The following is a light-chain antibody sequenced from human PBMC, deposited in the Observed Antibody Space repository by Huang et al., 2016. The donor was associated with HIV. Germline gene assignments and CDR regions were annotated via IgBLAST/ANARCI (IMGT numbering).Light chain of an antibody. V-gene: IGKV3-15*01. CDR2: GAS. J-gene: IGKJ2*01. Sequence: EIVMTQSPATLSVSPGNRGTLSCRASQSVSKNLAWYQQRPGQSPRLLVYGASTRDIGIPPRFSGSGSGTEFTLTINSLQSEDFAVYFCQQYNNWPRGTFGQGTKLEIK. CDR3: QQYNNWPRGT. CDR1: QSVSKN.